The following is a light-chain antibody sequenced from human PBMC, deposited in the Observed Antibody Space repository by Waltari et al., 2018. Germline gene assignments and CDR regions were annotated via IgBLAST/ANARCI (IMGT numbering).Light chain of an antibody. J-gene: IGLJ2*01. Sequence: QSVLTQPPSASGTPRQRVTISCSGSNSTIGRNTVNWYQQPPGTAPTLLVYNNFQRPSGVPDRFSGSKSGTSASLAILGVRPEDEADYYCATWDDTLNGPVFGGGTKLTVL. CDR3: ATWDDTLNGPV. CDR1: NSTIGRNT. CDR2: NNF. V-gene: IGLV1-44*01.